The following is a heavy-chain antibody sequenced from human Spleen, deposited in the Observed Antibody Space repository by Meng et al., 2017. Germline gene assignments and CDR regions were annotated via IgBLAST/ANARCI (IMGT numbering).Heavy chain of an antibody. V-gene: IGHV1-18*04. J-gene: IGHJ4*02. Sequence: QGLVRQSGAEVKKPGASGKVSCKVSDYTLTSDGFSWVRQAPGQGLQWMGWINIYNGITNYGRNFQGRVTLTTDTSTSTGYMELRSLTSDDTAVYYCATRGNPYLDRWGQGTLVTVSS. CDR1: DYTLTSDG. CDR2: INIYNGIT. CDR3: ATRGNPYLDR.